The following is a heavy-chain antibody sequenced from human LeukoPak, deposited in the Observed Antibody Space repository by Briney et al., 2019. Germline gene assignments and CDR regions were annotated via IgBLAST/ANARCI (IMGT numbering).Heavy chain of an antibody. J-gene: IGHJ4*02. CDR1: GFTFSSYW. CDR3: ARGRPHGNDY. D-gene: IGHD4-23*01. V-gene: IGHV3-74*01. CDR2: IASDGSST. Sequence: GGSLRLSCAASGFTFSSYWMNWVRQAPGKGLVWISRIASDGSSTTYADSVKGRFSISRDNAKNTLYLQMNSLRVEDTAVYYCARGRPHGNDYWGQGTLVTVSS.